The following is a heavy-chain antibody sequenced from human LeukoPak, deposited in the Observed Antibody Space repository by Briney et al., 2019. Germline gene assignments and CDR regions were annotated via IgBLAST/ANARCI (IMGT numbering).Heavy chain of an antibody. Sequence: SGGSLRLSWVASGFTFSSYGMHGVRQAPGKGLGGVAFIRYDGSNKYYADSVKGGFTISRDNSKNTLYLQMNSLRAEDTAVYYCAKADDYYDSSGYSEFDYWGQGTLVTVSS. J-gene: IGHJ4*02. D-gene: IGHD3-22*01. CDR1: GFTFSSYG. V-gene: IGHV3-30*02. CDR3: AKADDYYDSSGYSEFDY. CDR2: IRYDGSNK.